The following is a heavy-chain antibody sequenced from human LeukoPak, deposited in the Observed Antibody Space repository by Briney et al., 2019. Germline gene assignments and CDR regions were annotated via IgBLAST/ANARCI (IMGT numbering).Heavy chain of an antibody. Sequence: SETLSLTCTVSGGSISSGSYYWSWIRQPAGKGLEWIGRIYTSGSTNYNPSLKSRVTISVDTSKNQFSLKLSSVTAADTAVYYCAGSITIFVVVIISTYWGQGTLVTISS. CDR1: GGSISSGSYY. CDR3: AGSITIFVVVIISTY. V-gene: IGHV4-61*02. CDR2: IYTSGST. J-gene: IGHJ4*02. D-gene: IGHD3-3*01.